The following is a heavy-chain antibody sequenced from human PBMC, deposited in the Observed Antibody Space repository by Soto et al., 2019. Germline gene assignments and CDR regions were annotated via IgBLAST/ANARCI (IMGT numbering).Heavy chain of an antibody. Sequence: EVQLAESGGGLAQPGGSLRLSCAASGFTLSGYAMDWVRQAPGKGLEYVSGTSSNGVGTYYANSVQGRFTISRDNSKNTVYLQMGSLRPEDMAVYYCARRAGPDFYYLDVWGKGTTVTVSS. CDR1: GFTLSGYA. V-gene: IGHV3-64*01. J-gene: IGHJ6*03. D-gene: IGHD6-13*01. CDR2: TSSNGVGT. CDR3: ARRAGPDFYYLDV.